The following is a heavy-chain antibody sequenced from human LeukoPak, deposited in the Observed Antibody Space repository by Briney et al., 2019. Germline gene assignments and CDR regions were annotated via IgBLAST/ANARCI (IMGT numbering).Heavy chain of an antibody. V-gene: IGHV3-64*02. CDR1: GFTFSNYV. J-gene: IGHJ4*02. D-gene: IGHD6-19*01. Sequence: GGSLRLSSAASGFTFSNYVVHWVRQAPGKGLEYVSAINNNGDNTYYTDSVKGRFTISRDNSKNTLYLQMGSLRAEDMAVYYCARVADSRDWYYFDYWGQGTLVTVST. CDR3: ARVADSRDWYYFDY. CDR2: INNNGDNT.